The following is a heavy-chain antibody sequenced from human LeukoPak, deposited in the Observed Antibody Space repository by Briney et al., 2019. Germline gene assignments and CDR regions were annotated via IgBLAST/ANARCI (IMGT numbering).Heavy chain of an antibody. CDR1: GFAFSRNA. J-gene: IGHJ4*02. D-gene: IGHD2-8*02. CDR2: IAHHGNNK. Sequence: PGGSLRLSCAASGFAFSRNAMHWVRQGPGKGLEWVSYIAHHGNNKYYADSVKGRFTISRDNSKGTLFLQMNSLRPDDTAVYYCAKDGSWSCTDWGQGTLVTASS. V-gene: IGHV3-30*02. CDR3: AKDGSWSCTD.